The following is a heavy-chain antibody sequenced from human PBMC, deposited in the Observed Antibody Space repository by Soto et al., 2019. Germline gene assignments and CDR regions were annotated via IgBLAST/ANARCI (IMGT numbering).Heavy chain of an antibody. CDR2: IIPIFGTA. Sequence: VKDCCKSSAGSFSSYSISEGRQAPGQGLEWMVGIIPIFGTANYSQKFQGRVTITAEESTSTAYMELSSLRYEDTDVYYWARVVNYYDSSGYYYGVLYYFDYWGQGPLVPAPQ. CDR3: ARVVNYYDSSGYYYGVLYYFDY. CDR1: AGSFSSYS. J-gene: IGHJ4*02. D-gene: IGHD3-22*01. V-gene: IGHV1-69*13.